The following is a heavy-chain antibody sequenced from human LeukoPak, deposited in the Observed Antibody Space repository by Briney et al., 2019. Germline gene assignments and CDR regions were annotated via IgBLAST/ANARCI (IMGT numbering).Heavy chain of an antibody. Sequence: SETLSLTCTVSGGSISGYSWSWIRQPPGKGLEWIGYIYYSGSINYNPSLKSRVTISVDPSKNQFSLKLSSVTAADTAVYYCASHSIAAAGTGYFQHWGQGTLVTVSS. J-gene: IGHJ1*01. V-gene: IGHV4-59*01. CDR3: ASHSIAAAGTGYFQH. D-gene: IGHD6-13*01. CDR1: GGSISGYS. CDR2: IYYSGSI.